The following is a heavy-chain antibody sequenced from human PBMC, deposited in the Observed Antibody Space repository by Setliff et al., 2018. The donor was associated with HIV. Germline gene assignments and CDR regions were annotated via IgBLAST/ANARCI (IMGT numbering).Heavy chain of an antibody. D-gene: IGHD4-17*01. J-gene: IGHJ2*01. CDR2: ISSSSSTI. V-gene: IGHV3-48*04. CDR3: ARLREGYFDL. CDR1: GFTFSHYT. Sequence: LRLSCATSGFTFSHYTMNWVRQAPGKGLEWVSYISSSSSTIHHGDSVKGRFTISRDNAKNSLFLQMNSLRAEDTAVYYCARLREGYFDLWGRGTLVTVSS.